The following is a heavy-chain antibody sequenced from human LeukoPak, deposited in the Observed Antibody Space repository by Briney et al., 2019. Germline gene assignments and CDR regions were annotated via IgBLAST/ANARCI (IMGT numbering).Heavy chain of an antibody. V-gene: IGHV3-64*01. CDR1: GFTFSSYA. CDR2: ISSNGGST. D-gene: IGHD6-13*01. Sequence: GGSLRLSCAASGFTFSSYAMHWVRQAPGKGLEYVSAISSNGGSTYYANSVKGRFTISRDNSKNTLYLQMGSLRAEDMAVYYCARGERIAAAGISAYWGQGTLVTVSS. CDR3: ARGERIAAAGISAY. J-gene: IGHJ4*02.